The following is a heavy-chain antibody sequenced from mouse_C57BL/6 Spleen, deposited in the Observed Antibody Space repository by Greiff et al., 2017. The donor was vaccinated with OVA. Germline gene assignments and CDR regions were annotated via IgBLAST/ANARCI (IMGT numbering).Heavy chain of an antibody. CDR2: IYPGSGST. Sequence: QVQLQQSGAELVKPGASVKMSCKASGYTFTSYWITWVKQRPGQGLEWIGDIYPGSGSTNYNEKFKSKATLTVDTSSSTAYMQLSSLTSEDSAVYYCASKALPYWYFDVWGTGTTVTVSS. CDR3: ASKALPYWYFDV. J-gene: IGHJ1*03. D-gene: IGHD5-1*01. V-gene: IGHV1-55*01. CDR1: GYTFTSYW.